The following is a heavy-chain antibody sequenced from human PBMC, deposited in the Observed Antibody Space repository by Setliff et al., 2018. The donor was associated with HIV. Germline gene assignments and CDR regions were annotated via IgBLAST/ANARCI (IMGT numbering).Heavy chain of an antibody. CDR1: GFSFENFD. V-gene: IGHV3-21*04. Sequence: TGGSLRLSCTVVGFSFENFDMHWVRQAPGKGLEWVSSISSDSRYIYYADSVKGRFTISRDNAKNSLYLQMNSLKVEDTAVYYCARDDYLDGRWGQGTLVTVSS. CDR2: ISSDSRYI. D-gene: IGHD4-17*01. J-gene: IGHJ4*02. CDR3: ARDDYLDGR.